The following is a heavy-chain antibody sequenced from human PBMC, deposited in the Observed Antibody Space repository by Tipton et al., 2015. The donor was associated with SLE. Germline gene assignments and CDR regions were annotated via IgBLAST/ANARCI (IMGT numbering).Heavy chain of an antibody. CDR2: IYYSGST. J-gene: IGHJ2*01. CDR3: ARRDGGGYFDL. Sequence: TLSLTCTVSGGSISSGGHYWSWIRQHPGKGLVGIGYIYYSGSTFYNPSLNSRVTISLDTSKNQFSLKLTSVTAAGPAVYYCARRDGGGYFDLWGRGSLVTVSS. D-gene: IGHD3-16*01. V-gene: IGHV4-31*03. CDR1: GGSISSGGHY.